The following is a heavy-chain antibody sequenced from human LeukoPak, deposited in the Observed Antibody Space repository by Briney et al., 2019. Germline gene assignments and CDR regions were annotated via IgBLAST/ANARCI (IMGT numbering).Heavy chain of an antibody. CDR2: IYSGGST. D-gene: IGHD5-18*01. J-gene: IGHJ4*02. Sequence: PGGSLRLSCAASGFTVSSNYMSWVRQAPGKGLEWVSVIYSGGSTYYADSVKGRFTISRDNSKNTLYLQMNSLRAEDTAVYYCATQFDTAMVLYFDYWAREPWSPSPQ. V-gene: IGHV3-53*01. CDR1: GFTVSSNY. CDR3: ATQFDTAMVLYFDY.